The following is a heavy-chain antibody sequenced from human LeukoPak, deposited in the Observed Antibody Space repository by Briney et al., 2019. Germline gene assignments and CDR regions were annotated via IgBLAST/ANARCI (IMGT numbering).Heavy chain of an antibody. CDR1: GFNFGGFW. Sequence: GGSLRLSCAASGFNFGGFWMNWVRQAPGKGLEWVANINGDGSVKNYGASVRGRFTISRDNSKNSLYLQMNSLRADDMAVYYCARNFGWEQLDYWGQGTLVAVSS. V-gene: IGHV3-7*01. D-gene: IGHD1-26*01. CDR3: ARNFGWEQLDY. CDR2: INGDGSVK. J-gene: IGHJ4*02.